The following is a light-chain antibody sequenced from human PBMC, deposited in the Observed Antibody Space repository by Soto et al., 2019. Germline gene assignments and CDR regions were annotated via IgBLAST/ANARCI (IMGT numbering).Light chain of an antibody. J-gene: IGLJ3*02. CDR1: SSNIGSNF. V-gene: IGLV1-47*01. CDR2: RNN. CDR3: AAWDDSLSGWV. Sequence: QSVLTQPPSVSAAPGQRVTISCSGSSSNIGSNFVYWYQQFPGTAPKLLIYRNNQRPSGVPDRFSGSKSGTSASLAISGLPSEDEADYYCAAWDDSLSGWVFGGGTKVTVL.